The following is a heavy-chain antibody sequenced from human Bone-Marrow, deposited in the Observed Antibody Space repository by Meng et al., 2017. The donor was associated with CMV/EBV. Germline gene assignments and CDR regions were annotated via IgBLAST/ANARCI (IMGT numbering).Heavy chain of an antibody. CDR3: ARDPRFFQL. Sequence: GGSLRLSCAASGFIFSSYEMNWVRQAPGKGPEWVAHISDSGNTIYYADSVKGRFTISRDNAKNSLYLQMNSLRAEDTAIYYCARDPRFFQLWGQGTMVTVSS. D-gene: IGHD2-2*01. J-gene: IGHJ3*01. CDR2: ISDSGNTI. CDR1: GFIFSSYE. V-gene: IGHV3-48*03.